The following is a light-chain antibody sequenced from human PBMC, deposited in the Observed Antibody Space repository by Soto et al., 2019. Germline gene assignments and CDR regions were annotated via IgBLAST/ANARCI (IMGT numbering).Light chain of an antibody. V-gene: IGLV2-23*01. CDR2: EGS. CDR1: SSDVGSYNL. J-gene: IGLJ1*01. Sequence: QSVLTQPASVSGSPGQSITISCTGTSSDVGSYNLVSWYQQHPGKAPKLMIYEGSKRPSGVSNRFSGSKSGTTASLTISGLQAEDDADYYCCSYAGSSTSVFGTGTKATVL. CDR3: CSYAGSSTSV.